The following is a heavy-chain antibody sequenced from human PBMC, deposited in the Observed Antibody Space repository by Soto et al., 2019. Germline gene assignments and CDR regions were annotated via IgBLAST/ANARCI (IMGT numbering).Heavy chain of an antibody. CDR2: ISWNSGSI. Sequence: EVQLVESGGGLVQPGRSLRLSCAASGFTFDDDAMHWVRQAPGKGLEWVSGISWNSGSIGYADSVKGRFTISRDNAKNSLYLQMNSLRAEDTALYYCAKVRLRWVDDAFDIWGQGTMVTVSS. D-gene: IGHD4-17*01. V-gene: IGHV3-9*01. CDR1: GFTFDDDA. CDR3: AKVRLRWVDDAFDI. J-gene: IGHJ3*02.